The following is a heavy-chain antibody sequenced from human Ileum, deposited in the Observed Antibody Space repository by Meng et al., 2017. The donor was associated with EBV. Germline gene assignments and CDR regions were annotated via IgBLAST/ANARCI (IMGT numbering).Heavy chain of an antibody. CDR1: GDSVSTNSAA. V-gene: IGHV6-1*01. J-gene: IGHJ4*02. Sequence: APLQPPGPGLVQPSQTLPLTCAISGDSVSTNSAAWNWIRQPPSRGLEWLGRTYYRSKWYNEYAVSVKSRITINADTSKNQFSLQLNSVTPEDTAVYYCARGARLAPFDYWGQGTLVTVSS. D-gene: IGHD6-19*01. CDR2: TYYRSKWYN. CDR3: ARGARLAPFDY.